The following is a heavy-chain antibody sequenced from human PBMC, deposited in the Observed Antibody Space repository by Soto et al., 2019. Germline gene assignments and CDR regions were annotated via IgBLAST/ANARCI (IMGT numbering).Heavy chain of an antibody. V-gene: IGHV5-10-1*01. Sequence: GPSLKISCEGSVYSFAGYWITWVRQKPGKGLEWMGRIDPSDSQTYYSPSFRGHVTISVTKSITTVFLQWSSLRASDTAMYYCARQIYDSDTGPNFQYYFDSWGQGTPVTVSS. CDR2: IDPSDSQT. J-gene: IGHJ4*02. CDR3: ARQIYDSDTGPNFQYYFDS. CDR1: VYSFAGYW. D-gene: IGHD3-22*01.